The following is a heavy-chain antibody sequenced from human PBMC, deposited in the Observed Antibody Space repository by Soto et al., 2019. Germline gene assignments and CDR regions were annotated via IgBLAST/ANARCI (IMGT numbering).Heavy chain of an antibody. CDR1: GYTFTSYG. V-gene: IGHV1-18*01. CDR2: ISAYNGNT. D-gene: IGHD4-17*01. J-gene: IGHJ6*02. CDR3: ARSLATVTTYYYGMDV. Sequence: GASVKVSCKASGYTFTSYGISWVRQAPGQGLEWMGWISAYNGNTNYAQKLQGRVTMTTDTSTSTAYMELRSLRSDDTAVYYCARSLATVTTYYYGMDVWGQGTTVTVSS.